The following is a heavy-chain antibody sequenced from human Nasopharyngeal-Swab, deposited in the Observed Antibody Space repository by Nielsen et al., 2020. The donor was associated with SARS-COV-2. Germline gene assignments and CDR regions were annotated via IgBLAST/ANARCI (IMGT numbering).Heavy chain of an antibody. V-gene: IGHV4-34*01. CDR2: INHSGST. D-gene: IGHD5-18*01. J-gene: IGHJ5*02. Sequence: SETLSLTCAVFGGSFSGTFWSWIRQPPGKGLEWIAEINHSGSTNYNPSLKSRVTISVDTSKNQFSLKLTSVTAADTAVYYCARGTFGYTYTRPENNWFDPWAQGILVTVSS. CDR3: ARGTFGYTYTRPENNWFDP. CDR1: GGSFSGTF.